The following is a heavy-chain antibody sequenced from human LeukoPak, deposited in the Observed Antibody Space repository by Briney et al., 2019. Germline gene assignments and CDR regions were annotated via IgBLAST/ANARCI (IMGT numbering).Heavy chain of an antibody. D-gene: IGHD3-22*01. CDR3: ATDYYYDSSGSYYTIDY. J-gene: IGHJ4*02. CDR2: FDPEDGET. CDR1: GYTLTELS. Sequence: GASVKVSCKVSGYTLTELSMHWVRQAPGKGLEWMGGFDPEDGETFYAQKFQGRVAMTEDTSTDTAYVELSSLRSEDTAVYYCATDYYYDSSGSYYTIDYWGQGTLVTISS. V-gene: IGHV1-24*01.